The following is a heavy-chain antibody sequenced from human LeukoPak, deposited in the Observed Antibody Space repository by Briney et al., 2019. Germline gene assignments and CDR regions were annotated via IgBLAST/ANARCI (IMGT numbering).Heavy chain of an antibody. V-gene: IGHV3-7*01. CDR3: ATVFYYGSGSYFPLGF. D-gene: IGHD3-10*01. J-gene: IGHJ4*02. CDR2: IKQDESEK. Sequence: GGSLRLSCAASGFTFSSYWMSWVRQAPGKGLEWVANIKQDESEKYYVDSVKGRFTISRDNSKNTLYLQLSSLRAEDTAVYYCATVFYYGSGSYFPLGFWGQGTLVTVSS. CDR1: GFTFSSYW.